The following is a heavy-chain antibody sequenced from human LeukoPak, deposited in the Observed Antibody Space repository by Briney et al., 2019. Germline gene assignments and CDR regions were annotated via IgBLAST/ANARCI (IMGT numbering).Heavy chain of an antibody. Sequence: GRSLRLSCAASGFTFSNYAMHWVRQALGKGLEWVSSISGSSSYIYYADSVEGRFTISRDNANNSLYLQMNSLRAEDTAVYYCARDLRAIPGYGMDVWGQGTTVTVSS. J-gene: IGHJ6*02. CDR3: ARDLRAIPGYGMDV. V-gene: IGHV3-21*01. CDR1: GFTFSNYA. CDR2: ISGSSSYI.